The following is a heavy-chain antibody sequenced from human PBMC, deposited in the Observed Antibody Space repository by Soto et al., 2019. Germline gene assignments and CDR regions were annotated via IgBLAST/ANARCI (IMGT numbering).Heavy chain of an antibody. CDR2: ISGSGGST. D-gene: IGHD6-13*01. Sequence: GGSLRLSCAASGLTFSSYAMNWVRQAPGKGLEWVSGISGSGGSTDYADSVKGRFTISRDNSKNTLYLQMNSLRAEDTAVYYCATPSSSGGTLRALDAFDIWGQGTMVTVSS. J-gene: IGHJ3*02. CDR3: ATPSSSGGTLRALDAFDI. CDR1: GLTFSSYA. V-gene: IGHV3-23*01.